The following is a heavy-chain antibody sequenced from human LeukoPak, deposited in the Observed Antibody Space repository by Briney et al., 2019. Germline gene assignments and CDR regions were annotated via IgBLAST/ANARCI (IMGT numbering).Heavy chain of an antibody. J-gene: IGHJ4*02. V-gene: IGHV4-34*01. CDR1: GGSFSGYY. CDR3: AGHHPRNTVDF. Sequence: SETLSLTCAVYGGSFSGYYWSWIRQLPGKGLEWIGEINHSGSTNYNPSLKSRVTISVDTSKNQFSLKLSSVTAADTAVYYCAGHHPRNTVDFWGQGTLVTVSS. D-gene: IGHD2-8*02. CDR2: INHSGST.